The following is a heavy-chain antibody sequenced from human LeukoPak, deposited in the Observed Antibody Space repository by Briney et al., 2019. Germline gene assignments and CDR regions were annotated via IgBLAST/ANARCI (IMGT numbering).Heavy chain of an antibody. CDR2: ISGSGGST. Sequence: GGSLRLSCAASGFTFSNYAMNWVRQAPGQGLEWVSAISGSGGSTYYADSVKGRFTISRDNSKNTLYLQMNSLRPEDTAVYYCAKVTYGSGTYGAFDYWGQGTLVTVSS. V-gene: IGHV3-23*01. J-gene: IGHJ4*02. CDR3: AKVTYGSGTYGAFDY. D-gene: IGHD3-10*01. CDR1: GFTFSNYA.